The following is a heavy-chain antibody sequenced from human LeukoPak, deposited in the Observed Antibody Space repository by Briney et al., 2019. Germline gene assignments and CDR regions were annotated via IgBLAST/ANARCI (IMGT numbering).Heavy chain of an antibody. CDR2: ISYDGSNT. D-gene: IGHD3-10*01. V-gene: IGHV3-30*18. CDR3: AKDRGRFGEFNNWFDP. J-gene: IGHJ5*02. CDR1: GFTFSSHG. Sequence: GRSLRLSCAASGFTFSSHGMHWVRQAPGKGLEWVAVISYDGSNTYYADSVKGRFTISRDNSKNTLYLQMNSLRPEDTAVYYCAKDRGRFGEFNNWFDPWGQGTVVTVSS.